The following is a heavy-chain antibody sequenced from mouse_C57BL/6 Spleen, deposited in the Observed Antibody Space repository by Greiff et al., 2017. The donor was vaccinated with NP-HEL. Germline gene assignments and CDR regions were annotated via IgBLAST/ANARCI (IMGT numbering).Heavy chain of an antibody. Sequence: QVQLQQSGAELAKPGASVKLSCKASGYSFTSYWMHWVKQRPGQGLEWIGYINPSCGSTKYNQKFKDKATLTVDKSSSTAYMQLRRLKYADSAVYYCAGVDYWGQGTSVTVSS. CDR1: GYSFTSYW. J-gene: IGHJ4*01. CDR3: AGVDY. V-gene: IGHV1-7*01. CDR2: INPSCGST.